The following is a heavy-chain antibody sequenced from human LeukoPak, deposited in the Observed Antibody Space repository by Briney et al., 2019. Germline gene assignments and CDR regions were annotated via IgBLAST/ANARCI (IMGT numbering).Heavy chain of an antibody. Sequence: GASVKVSCKTSGYTFTSYAMNWVRQAPGQGLEWMGWINTNTGNPTYAQGFTGRFVFSLDTSVSTAYLQISSLKAEDTAVYYCARVSYDSSGYNDAFDIWGQGTMVTVSS. CDR2: INTNTGNP. CDR1: GYTFTSYA. D-gene: IGHD3-22*01. CDR3: ARVSYDSSGYNDAFDI. V-gene: IGHV7-4-1*02. J-gene: IGHJ3*02.